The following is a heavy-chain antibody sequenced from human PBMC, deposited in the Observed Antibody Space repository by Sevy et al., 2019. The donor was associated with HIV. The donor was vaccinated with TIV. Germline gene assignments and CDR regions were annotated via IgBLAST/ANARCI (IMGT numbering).Heavy chain of an antibody. CDR1: GGSISNNY. V-gene: IGHV4-4*07. Sequence: SETLSLTCTVSGGSISNNYWSWIRQPAGKGLEWIGRMYHSGNTNYNPSLKSRVTMSVDTSKKQFSLKMTSVTAADTVVYYCARGVNEGNWFDAWGQGTLVTVSS. J-gene: IGHJ5*02. CDR2: MYHSGNT. CDR3: ARGVNEGNWFDA. D-gene: IGHD2-8*01.